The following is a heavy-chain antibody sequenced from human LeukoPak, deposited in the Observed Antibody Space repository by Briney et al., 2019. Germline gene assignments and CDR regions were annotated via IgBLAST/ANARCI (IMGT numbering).Heavy chain of an antibody. J-gene: IGHJ6*02. Sequence: GGPLRLSCVASGFTFSSYWMHWVRQDPRKGLVWVSRINGDGRNINYADSVRGRFTISRDNAKNTLYLQMNTLRVEDTAVYYCTRDLMDYDVSTGLHHYYMDVWGQGTTVTVSS. CDR3: TRDLMDYDVSTGLHHYYMDV. CDR1: GFTFSSYW. V-gene: IGHV3-74*01. D-gene: IGHD3-9*01. CDR2: INGDGRNI.